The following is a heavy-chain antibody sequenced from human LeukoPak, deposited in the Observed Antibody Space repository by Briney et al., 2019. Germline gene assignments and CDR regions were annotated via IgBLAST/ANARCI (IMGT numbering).Heavy chain of an antibody. CDR3: ARDPSGSSSSAYYYYYMDV. V-gene: IGHV1-46*01. Sequence: ASVKVSCKASGYTFTSYYMHWVRQAPGQGLEWMGIINPSGGSTSYAQKFQGRVTMTRDTSTSTVYMELSSLRSEDTAVYYCARDPSGSSSSAYYYYYMDVWGKGTTVTVSS. J-gene: IGHJ6*03. CDR1: GYTFTSYY. D-gene: IGHD6-6*01. CDR2: INPSGGST.